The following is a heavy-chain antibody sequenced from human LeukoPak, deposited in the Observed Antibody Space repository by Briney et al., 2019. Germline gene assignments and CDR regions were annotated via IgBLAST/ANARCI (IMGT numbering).Heavy chain of an antibody. Sequence: GGSLRLCCAASGFTFNTFTMNWVRQAPGKGLEWVSSIGRSSIDKYYADSVRGRFTISRDNAKNSLYVQMSSLRAEDTAVYYCVRGDSRELWGQGTLVTVSS. CDR1: GFTFNTFT. J-gene: IGHJ4*02. D-gene: IGHD3-22*01. V-gene: IGHV3-21*01. CDR3: VRGDSREL. CDR2: IGRSSIDK.